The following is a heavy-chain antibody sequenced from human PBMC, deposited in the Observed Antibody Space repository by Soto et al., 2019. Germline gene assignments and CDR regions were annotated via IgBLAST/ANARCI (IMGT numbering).Heavy chain of an antibody. J-gene: IGHJ4*02. V-gene: IGHV1-3*01. D-gene: IGHD1-20*01. CDR2: INAGGGNT. CDR3: ARAPQSYNWNYYDY. CDR1: GDTFTNYA. Sequence: ASVKVSCKASGDTFTNYALHWVRQAPGQRLEWMGWINAGGGNTAYSQKFQDRVTISRDTSANTTYMELSSLRSEDTAVYYCARAPQSYNWNYYDYWGQGTLVTGSS.